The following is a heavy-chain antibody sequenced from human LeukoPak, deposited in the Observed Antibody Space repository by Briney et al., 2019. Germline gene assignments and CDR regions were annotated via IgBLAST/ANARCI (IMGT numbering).Heavy chain of an antibody. D-gene: IGHD1-7*01. J-gene: IGHJ6*02. CDR1: GFTFSSYS. Sequence: GGSLRLSCAASGFTFSSYSMNWVRQAPGKGLEWVSSISSSSSYIYYADSVKGRFTISRDDAKNSLYLQMNSLRAEDTAVYYCARDMKLELPASSGYYYGMDVWGQGTTVTVSS. CDR2: ISSSSSYI. CDR3: ARDMKLELPASSGYYYGMDV. V-gene: IGHV3-21*01.